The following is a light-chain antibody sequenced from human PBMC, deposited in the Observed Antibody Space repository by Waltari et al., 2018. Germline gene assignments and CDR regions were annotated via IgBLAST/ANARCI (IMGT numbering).Light chain of an antibody. Sequence: EVVMTQSPATLSVSVGERATLSCRASHSVRSTVAWYQQKPGQAPRLLIYGASTRASGIPARFSGSGSGTEFTLTISSLQSEDFSVYFCQQYNDWPLTFGGGTKVEIK. CDR2: GAS. V-gene: IGKV3-15*01. J-gene: IGKJ4*01. CDR1: HSVRST. CDR3: QQYNDWPLT.